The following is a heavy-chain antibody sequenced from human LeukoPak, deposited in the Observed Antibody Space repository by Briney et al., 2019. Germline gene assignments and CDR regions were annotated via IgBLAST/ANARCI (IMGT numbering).Heavy chain of an antibody. J-gene: IGHJ3*02. V-gene: IGHV4-34*01. CDR3: ARGEKWDLHAFDM. D-gene: IGHD1-26*01. Sequence: PSETLSLTCAVYGGSFSGYYWTWIRQSPGKGLEWIGEINHSGTTNYNPSLKSRVTISVDTSKNQFSLKVTSVTAADTAVYYCARGEKWDLHAFDMWGQGTVVTVSS. CDR2: INHSGTT. CDR1: GGSFSGYY.